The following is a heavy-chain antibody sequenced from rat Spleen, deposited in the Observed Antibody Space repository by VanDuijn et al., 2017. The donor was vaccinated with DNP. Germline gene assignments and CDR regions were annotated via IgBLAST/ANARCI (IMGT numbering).Heavy chain of an antibody. Sequence: QVQLKESGPGLMQPSQTLSLTCTVSGFSLTSYGVSWVRQPPGKGLEWMGRIRSGGSTDYNSAIKSRLSISRDTSKSQVFLKMNSLQADDTGTYYCTRSLSYTYYGYFDYWGQGVMVTVSS. CDR3: TRSLSYTYYGYFDY. V-gene: IGHV2-1*01. CDR2: IRSGGST. D-gene: IGHD1-9*01. CDR1: GFSLTSYG. J-gene: IGHJ2*01.